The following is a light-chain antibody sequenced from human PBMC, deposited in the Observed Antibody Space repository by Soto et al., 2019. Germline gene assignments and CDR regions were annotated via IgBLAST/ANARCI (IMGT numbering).Light chain of an antibody. CDR1: QSVNRY. CDR2: DAS. J-gene: IGKJ4*01. Sequence: EIVLTQSPATLSLSPGERATLSCRASQSVNRYLAWYQQKPGQAPRLLIYDASNRATGIPARFSGSGSGTDFSLTISSLEPEDLAVYYCQQRSQWSLTYGGGTKVEIK. V-gene: IGKV3-11*01. CDR3: QQRSQWSLT.